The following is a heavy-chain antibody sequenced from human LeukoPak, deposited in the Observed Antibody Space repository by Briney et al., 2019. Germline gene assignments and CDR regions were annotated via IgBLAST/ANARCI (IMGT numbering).Heavy chain of an antibody. Sequence: PGGSLRLSCAASGFTFSSYSMNWVRQAPGKGLEWVSAISGSGGSTYYADSVKGRFTISRDNSKNTLYLQMNSLRAEDTAVYYCAKEYGSGSYYNRHFDYWGQGTLVTISS. D-gene: IGHD3-10*01. J-gene: IGHJ4*02. CDR2: ISGSGGST. CDR1: GFTFSSYS. CDR3: AKEYGSGSYYNRHFDY. V-gene: IGHV3-23*01.